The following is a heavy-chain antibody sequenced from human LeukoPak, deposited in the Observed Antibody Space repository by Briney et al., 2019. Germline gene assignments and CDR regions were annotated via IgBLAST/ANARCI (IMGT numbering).Heavy chain of an antibody. CDR2: IYPGDSDT. V-gene: IGHV5-51*01. CDR3: ARRRGYSHDFHFDY. D-gene: IGHD5-18*01. Sequence: PGGSLRLSCKGSGYSFTSYWIGWVRQMPGKGLEWMGIIYPGDSDTRYSPSFQGQVTISADKSISTAYLQWSSLKASDTAMYYCARRRGYSHDFHFDYWGQGTLVTVSS. CDR1: GYSFTSYW. J-gene: IGHJ4*02.